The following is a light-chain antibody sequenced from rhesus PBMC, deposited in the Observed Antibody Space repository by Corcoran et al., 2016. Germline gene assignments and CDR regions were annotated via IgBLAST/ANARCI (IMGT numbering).Light chain of an antibody. CDR2: AES. CDR3: QHSYGTPLT. J-gene: IGKJ4*01. Sequence: DIQMTQSPSSLSASVGDRVTITCRASENVNNYLHWYQQKPGKAPNLLIYAESTLQSGVPSRFSGSGSGTDYTFTISSLQPEDVATYYCQHSYGTPLTFGGGTKVEIK. CDR1: ENVNNY. V-gene: IGKV1-74*01.